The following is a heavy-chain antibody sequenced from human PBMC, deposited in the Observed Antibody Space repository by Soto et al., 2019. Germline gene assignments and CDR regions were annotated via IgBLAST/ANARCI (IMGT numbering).Heavy chain of an antibody. CDR3: AKDGVDTARAYYYYGMDV. J-gene: IGHJ6*02. CDR2: ISGSGGST. V-gene: IGHV3-23*01. CDR1: GFTFSSYA. D-gene: IGHD5-18*01. Sequence: GGSLRLSCAASGFTFSSYAMSWVRQAPGKGLEWVSAISGSGGSTYYADSVKGRFTISRDNSKNTLYLQMNSLRAEDTAVYYCAKDGVDTARAYYYYGMDVWGQGTTVTVSS.